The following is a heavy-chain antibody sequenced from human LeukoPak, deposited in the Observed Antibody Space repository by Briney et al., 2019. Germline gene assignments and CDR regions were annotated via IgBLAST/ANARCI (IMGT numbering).Heavy chain of an antibody. V-gene: IGHV4-30-2*01. J-gene: IGHJ4*02. D-gene: IGHD3-10*01. CDR1: GGSISSGGYS. Sequence: SETLSLTCAVSGGSISSGGYSWSWIRQPPGKGLEWIGYIYHSGSTYYNPSLKSRVTISVDRSKNQFSLKLSSVPAADTAVYYCARGATTMVLDYWGQGTLVTVSS. CDR3: ARGATTMVLDY. CDR2: IYHSGST.